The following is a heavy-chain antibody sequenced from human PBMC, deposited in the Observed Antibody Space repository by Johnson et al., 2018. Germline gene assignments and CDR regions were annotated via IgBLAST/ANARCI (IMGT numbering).Heavy chain of an antibody. J-gene: IGHJ1*01. CDR1: GFTFSSYS. D-gene: IGHD1-26*01. V-gene: IGHV3-21*01. CDR3: ATEGGSYGQNVSYFQH. Sequence: EVQLVESGGGLVKPGGSLRLSCAASGFTFSSYSMNWVRQAPGKGLEWVSSFSSSSSYIYYAASVKGRFTISRDNAKNSLWLQMNSRRAEDTAGYYCATEGGSYGQNVSYFQHGGQGTLVTVAS. CDR2: FSSSSSYI.